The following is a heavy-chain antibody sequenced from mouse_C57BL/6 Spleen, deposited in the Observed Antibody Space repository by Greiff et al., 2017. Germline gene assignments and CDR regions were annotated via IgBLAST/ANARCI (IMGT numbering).Heavy chain of an antibody. J-gene: IGHJ2*01. CDR1: GYTFTSYW. CDR2: IDPSDSYT. CDR3: ARRSPGNYFDY. V-gene: IGHV1-59*01. Sequence: QVQLQQPGAELVRPGTSVKLSCKASGYTFTSYWMHWVKQRPGQGLEWIGVIDPSDSYTNYNQKFKGKATLTVDTSSRTAYMQLSSLTSEDSAVFYCARRSPGNYFDYWGQGTTLTVSS.